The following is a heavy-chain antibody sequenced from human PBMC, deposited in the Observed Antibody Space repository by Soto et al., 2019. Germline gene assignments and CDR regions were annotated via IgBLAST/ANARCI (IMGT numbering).Heavy chain of an antibody. CDR2: IYYSGST. J-gene: IGHJ3*02. CDR3: ARGDYGGNSDAFDI. CDR1: GGSISSGGYY. V-gene: IGHV4-31*03. D-gene: IGHD4-17*01. Sequence: QVQLQESGPGLVKPSQTLSLTCTVSGGSISSGGYYWSWIRQHPGKGLEWIGYIYYSGSTYYNPSLKSRVTKSVDTSKTQFSLKLSSVTAADTAGYYCARGDYGGNSDAFDIWGQGTMVTVSS.